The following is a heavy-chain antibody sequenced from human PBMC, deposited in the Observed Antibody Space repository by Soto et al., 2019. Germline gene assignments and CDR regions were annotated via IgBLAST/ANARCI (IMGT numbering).Heavy chain of an antibody. V-gene: IGHV1-3*01. CDR3: ARTTLELVVNDY. J-gene: IGHJ4*02. CDR2: INAGNGNT. CDR1: GYTFTYRY. Sequence: GASVKVSCKASGYTFTYRYLHWVRQAPGQRLEWMGWINAGNGNTKYSQKFQGRVTITRDTSASTAYMELSSLRSEDTAVYYCARTTLELVVNDYWGQGTLVTVSS. D-gene: IGHD3-22*01.